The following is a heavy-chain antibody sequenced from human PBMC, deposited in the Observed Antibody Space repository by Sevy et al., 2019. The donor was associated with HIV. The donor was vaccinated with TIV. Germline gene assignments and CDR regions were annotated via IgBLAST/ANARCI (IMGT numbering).Heavy chain of an antibody. Sequence: YLRLSCAASGFTFSRYGIHWVRQAPGKGLEWVAVISNDGNIKYYADSAKGRFTISRDNSKNTLYLQMNSLRPEDTAFYYCAKPLTSHHDGSGYFYSVFDYWGQGTLVTVSS. CDR2: ISNDGNIK. J-gene: IGHJ4*02. D-gene: IGHD3-22*01. CDR3: AKPLTSHHDGSGYFYSVFDY. CDR1: GFTFSRYG. V-gene: IGHV3-30*18.